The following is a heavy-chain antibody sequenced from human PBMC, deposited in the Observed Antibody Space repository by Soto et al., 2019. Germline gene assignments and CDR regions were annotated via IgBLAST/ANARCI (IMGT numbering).Heavy chain of an antibody. CDR3: VGGQYYFDY. CDR1: GFPFTTYG. D-gene: IGHD3-10*01. Sequence: QVQLVESGGGVVQPARSLRLSCAATGFPFTTYGMHWVREGPGKGLEWVAVISYDGSNKFYADSVKGRFTISRDNSKNTLYLQMSSLRPDDTALYYCVGGQYYFDYRGQGTLVIVSS. J-gene: IGHJ4*02. CDR2: ISYDGSNK. V-gene: IGHV3-30*03.